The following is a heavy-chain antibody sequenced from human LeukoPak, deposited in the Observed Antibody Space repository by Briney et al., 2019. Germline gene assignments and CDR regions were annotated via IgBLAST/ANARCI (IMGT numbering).Heavy chain of an antibody. CDR3: ARGRRLGYSNYGYNWFDP. V-gene: IGHV1-8*03. J-gene: IGHJ5*02. D-gene: IGHD4-11*01. CDR2: MNPNSGNT. Sequence: ASVKVSCKASGYTFTSYDINWVRQATGQGLEWMGWMNPNSGNTGYAQKFQGRVTITRNTSISTAYMELSSLRSEDTAVYYCARGRRLGYSNYGYNWFDPWGQGTLVTVSS. CDR1: GYTFTSYD.